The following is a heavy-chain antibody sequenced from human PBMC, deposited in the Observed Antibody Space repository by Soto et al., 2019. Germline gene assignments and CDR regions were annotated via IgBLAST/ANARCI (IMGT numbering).Heavy chain of an antibody. Sequence: SETLSLTGSVCGGSVCSGCYCWCWIRQPPGRGLEWIEYIYYSGSTNYNPPLKSRVTRSVDTSKILFSRRLSSVTAADTAVYYCARDIIAVGGRKHRNWFDPWGQGTLVTVSS. CDR1: GGSVCSGCYC. D-gene: IGHD6-19*01. CDR2: IYYSGST. J-gene: IGHJ5*02. V-gene: IGHV4-61*01. CDR3: ARDIIAVGGRKHRNWFDP.